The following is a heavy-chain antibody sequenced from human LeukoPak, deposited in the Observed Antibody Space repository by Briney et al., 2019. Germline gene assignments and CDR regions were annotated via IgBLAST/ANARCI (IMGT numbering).Heavy chain of an antibody. D-gene: IGHD2-8*01. Sequence: GESLKISCQASGYSFISYWIGWVRQMPGKGLEWMGIIYPGDSDTKCSPSFQGQVTFSADKVSNTAYLQWSSLKSSDTAMYYCAREMGSGSRMSFDVWGQGTMVTVSS. V-gene: IGHV5-51*01. CDR2: IYPGDSDT. CDR1: GYSFISYW. J-gene: IGHJ3*01. CDR3: AREMGSGSRMSFDV.